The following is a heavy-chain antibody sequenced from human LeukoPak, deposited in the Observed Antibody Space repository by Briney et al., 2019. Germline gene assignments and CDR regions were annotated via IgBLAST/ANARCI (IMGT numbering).Heavy chain of an antibody. CDR2: ISGSSSTI. V-gene: IGHV3-48*01. Sequence: GGSLRLSCAGSGFTFSTYNLNWVRQAPGKGLEWISHISGSSSTIYYADSVKGRFTISRDNANNSLYLQMTSLRAEDTAVYYCARVSYGSGLDYWGQGTLVTVSS. J-gene: IGHJ4*02. CDR3: ARVSYGSGLDY. CDR1: GFTFSTYN. D-gene: IGHD3-10*01.